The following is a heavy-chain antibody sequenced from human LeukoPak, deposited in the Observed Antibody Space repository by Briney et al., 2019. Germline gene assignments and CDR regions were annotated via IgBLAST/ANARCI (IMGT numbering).Heavy chain of an antibody. CDR2: ISGSGGST. D-gene: IGHD4-17*01. Sequence: GGSLRLSCAASGFTFSSYAMSWVRQAPGKGLEWVSAISGSGGSTYYGDSVKGRLTISRDNSKATLYLRMNILGAEDTAVYYCAKSGRLGLRGGFFDFWGQGTLVTVSS. CDR1: GFTFSSYA. CDR3: AKSGRLGLRGGFFDF. V-gene: IGHV3-23*01. J-gene: IGHJ4*02.